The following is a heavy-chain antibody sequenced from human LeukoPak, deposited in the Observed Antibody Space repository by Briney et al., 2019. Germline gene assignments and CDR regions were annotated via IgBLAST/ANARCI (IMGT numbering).Heavy chain of an antibody. Sequence: PGGSLRLSCAASAFPFSSYAMHWVRQAPGKGLEWVAVISYDGSNKYYADSVKGRFTISRDNSKNTLYLQMNSLRAEDTAVYYCARDLSWSYWFDPWGQGTLVTVSS. V-gene: IGHV3-30-3*01. D-gene: IGHD6-13*01. CDR1: AFPFSSYA. J-gene: IGHJ5*02. CDR3: ARDLSWSYWFDP. CDR2: ISYDGSNK.